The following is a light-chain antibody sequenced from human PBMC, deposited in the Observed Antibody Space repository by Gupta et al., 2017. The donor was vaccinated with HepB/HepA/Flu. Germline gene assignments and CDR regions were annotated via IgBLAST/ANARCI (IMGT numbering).Light chain of an antibody. J-gene: IGLJ2*01. CDR3: SSYTSSSTFVV. CDR2: DVS. V-gene: IGLV2-14*01. Sequence: QSALTQPASVSGSPGPSITISCTGTSSDVGGYNYVSWYQQHPGQAPKLMIYDVSNRPSGVSNRFSGSKSGNTASLTISGLQAEDEADYYCSSYTSSSTFVVFGGGTKLTVL. CDR1: SSDVGGYNY.